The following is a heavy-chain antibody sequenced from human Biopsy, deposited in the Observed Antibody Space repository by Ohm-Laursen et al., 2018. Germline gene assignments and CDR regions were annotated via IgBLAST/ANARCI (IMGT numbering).Heavy chain of an antibody. CDR2: INPHSGTT. CDR3: AKGQDLRGGAEYFQH. D-gene: IGHD2-15*01. CDR1: GYTFTGQY. Sequence: ASVKVSCKASGYTFTGQYLHWVRQVPGQGLEWMGWINPHSGTTKFAQDFQGRVTMTRDASITTAYMELRRLRSDGTAVYYCAKGQDLRGGAEYFQHWGQGALVTVSS. V-gene: IGHV1-2*02. J-gene: IGHJ1*01.